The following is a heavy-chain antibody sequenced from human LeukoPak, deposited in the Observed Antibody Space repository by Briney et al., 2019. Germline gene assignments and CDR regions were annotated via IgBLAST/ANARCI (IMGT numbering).Heavy chain of an antibody. V-gene: IGHV3-66*03. J-gene: IGHJ4*02. Sequence: GGSLRLSCAASGFTVSSNYMSWVRQAPGKGLEWVSVIYSCGSTYYADSVKGRFTISRDNPKNTLYVQMNSLRAEDTAVYYCARGRGADYGGNSGYFDYWGQGTLVTVSS. D-gene: IGHD4-23*01. CDR2: IYSCGST. CDR3: ARGRGADYGGNSGYFDY. CDR1: GFTVSSNY.